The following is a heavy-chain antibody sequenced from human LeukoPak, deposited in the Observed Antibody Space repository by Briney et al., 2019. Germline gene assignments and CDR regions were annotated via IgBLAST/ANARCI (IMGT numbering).Heavy chain of an antibody. J-gene: IGHJ4*02. Sequence: GGSLRLSCAASGFTFSSYAMSWVRQAPGKGLEWVSSISSSSSYIYYADSVKGRFTISRDNAKNSLYLQMNSLRAEDTAVYYCASADTAMVLLYYFDYWGQGTLVTVSS. CDR2: ISSSSSYI. D-gene: IGHD5-18*01. V-gene: IGHV3-21*01. CDR1: GFTFSSYA. CDR3: ASADTAMVLLYYFDY.